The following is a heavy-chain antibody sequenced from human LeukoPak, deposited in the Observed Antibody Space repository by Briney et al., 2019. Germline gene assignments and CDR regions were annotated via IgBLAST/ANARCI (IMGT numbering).Heavy chain of an antibody. J-gene: IGHJ3*02. CDR2: IYPGDSDT. V-gene: IGHV5-51*01. D-gene: IGHD2-2*01. CDR1: GYSFTSYW. CDR3: ARLIACSSTSCYGSAFDI. Sequence: GESLQISCKGSGYSFTSYWIGWVRQMPGKGLEGMGIIYPGDSDTRYSASFQGQVTISADKSISTAYLQWSSLKASDTAMYYCARLIACSSTSCYGSAFDIWGQGTMVTVSS.